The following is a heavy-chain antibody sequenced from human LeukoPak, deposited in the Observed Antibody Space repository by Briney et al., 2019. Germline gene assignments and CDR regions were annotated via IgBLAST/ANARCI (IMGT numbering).Heavy chain of an antibody. CDR2: ISGSGGST. D-gene: IGHD3-9*01. V-gene: IGHV3-23*01. Sequence: GGSLRLSCAASGFTFSGYAMTWVRQAPGKGLEWVSAISGSGGSTYYAGSVKGRFTISRDNSKNTLYLQMNSLRAEDTAVYYCAKVLGYDILTGYGYYYGMDVWGQGTTVTVSS. CDR1: GFTFSGYA. J-gene: IGHJ6*02. CDR3: AKVLGYDILTGYGYYYGMDV.